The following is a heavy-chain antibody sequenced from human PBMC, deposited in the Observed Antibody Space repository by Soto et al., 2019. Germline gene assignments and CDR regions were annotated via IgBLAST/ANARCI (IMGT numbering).Heavy chain of an antibody. J-gene: IGHJ4*02. CDR2: ISYDGRNE. D-gene: IGHD3-10*01. CDR1: GFTFSAFA. V-gene: IGHV3-30*18. CDR3: AKGVVREPAYFDY. Sequence: PGGSLRPSFTVSGFTFSAFAMYWVRQAPGKGLEWVALISYDGRNEDYAESVRARFTISRDNSKNTLNLDMDRLSAEDSAVYFCAKGVVREPAYFDYWGQGTLVTVSS.